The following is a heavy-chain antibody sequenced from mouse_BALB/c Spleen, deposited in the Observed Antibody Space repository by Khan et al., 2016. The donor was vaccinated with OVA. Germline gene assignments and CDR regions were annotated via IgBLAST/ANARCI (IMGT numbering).Heavy chain of an antibody. J-gene: IGHJ4*01. CDR2: ILPRSGST. CDR3: ASTARAYYYAMDY. Sequence: QVQLQQPGAELMKPGASVKISCKASGYTFSTYWIEWVKQRPGHGLEWIGEILPRSGSTNYNENFKGKATFTADTSSNTASMQLSSLTSEDSAVYYCASTARAYYYAMDYWGQGTSVTASS. D-gene: IGHD3-1*01. V-gene: IGHV1-9*01. CDR1: GYTFSTYW.